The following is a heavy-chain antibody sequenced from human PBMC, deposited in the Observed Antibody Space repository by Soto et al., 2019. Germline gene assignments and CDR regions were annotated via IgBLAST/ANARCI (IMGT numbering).Heavy chain of an antibody. Sequence: ASVKVSCKASGGTFSSYAISWVRQAPGQGLEWMGGIIPIFGTANYAQKFQGRVTITADESTSTAYMELSSLRSEDTAVYYCASSIAAAGIWFDPWGQGTLVTVSS. D-gene: IGHD6-13*01. J-gene: IGHJ5*02. CDR2: IIPIFGTA. CDR1: GGTFSSYA. V-gene: IGHV1-69*13. CDR3: ASSIAAAGIWFDP.